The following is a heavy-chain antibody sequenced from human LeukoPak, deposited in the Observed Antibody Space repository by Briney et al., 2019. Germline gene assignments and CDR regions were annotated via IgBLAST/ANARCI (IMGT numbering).Heavy chain of an antibody. CDR3: ARDRSGSYYPDAFDI. CDR2: IYTSGST. V-gene: IGHV4-4*07. Sequence: SETLSLTCTVPGGSISSYYWSWIRQPAGRGLEWIGRIYTSGSTNYNPSLKSRVTMSVDTSKNQFSLKLSSVTAADTAVYYCARDRSGSYYPDAFDIWGQGTMVTVSS. J-gene: IGHJ3*02. CDR1: GGSISSYY. D-gene: IGHD1-26*01.